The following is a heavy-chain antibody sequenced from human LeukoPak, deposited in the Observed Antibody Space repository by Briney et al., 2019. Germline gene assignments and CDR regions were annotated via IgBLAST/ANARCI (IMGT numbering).Heavy chain of an antibody. CDR2: IYPGDSDT. Sequence: GESLKISCKGSGYSFTSYWIGGVRQMPGKGLEWMGIIYPGDSDTRYSPSFQGQVTISADKSISTAYLQWSSLKASDTAMYYCARSRVVRGVINWFDPWGQGTLVTVSS. J-gene: IGHJ5*02. CDR3: ARSRVVRGVINWFDP. CDR1: GYSFTSYW. V-gene: IGHV5-51*01. D-gene: IGHD3-10*01.